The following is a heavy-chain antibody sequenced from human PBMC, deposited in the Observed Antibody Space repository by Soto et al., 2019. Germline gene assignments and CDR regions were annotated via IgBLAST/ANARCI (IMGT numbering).Heavy chain of an antibody. CDR3: AKDLFMAPDVKAIHDY. J-gene: IGHJ4*02. Sequence: QVQLVESGGGVVQPGRSLRLSCAASGFTFSTYGMHWVRQAPGKGLEWVAVISYDGSITHYADSLKGRFTISRDNSKNTLFLQIYSLSAEDTAVYYCAKDLFMAPDVKAIHDYWGQGTLVTVSS. D-gene: IGHD3-10*01. CDR1: GFTFSTYG. V-gene: IGHV3-30*18. CDR2: ISYDGSIT.